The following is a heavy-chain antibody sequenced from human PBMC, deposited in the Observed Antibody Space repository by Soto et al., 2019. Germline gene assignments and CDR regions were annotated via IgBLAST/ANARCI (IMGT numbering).Heavy chain of an antibody. D-gene: IGHD2-2*01. V-gene: IGHV1-69*13. Sequence: ASVKVSCKASGGTFSSYAISWVRQAPGQGLEWMGGIIPIFGTANYAQKFQGRVTITADESTSTAYMELSSLRSEETAVYYCARSNCSSTSCSRPLYYGMDVWGQGTTVTVSS. CDR1: GGTFSSYA. J-gene: IGHJ6*02. CDR2: IIPIFGTA. CDR3: ARSNCSSTSCSRPLYYGMDV.